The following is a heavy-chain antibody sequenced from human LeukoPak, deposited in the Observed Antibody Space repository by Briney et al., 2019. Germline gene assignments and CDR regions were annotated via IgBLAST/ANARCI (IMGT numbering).Heavy chain of an antibody. D-gene: IGHD3-22*01. CDR1: GFTVSSNY. V-gene: IGHV3-66*01. CDR2: IYSSGRT. CDR3: ARESNSGYYLSQ. J-gene: IGHJ4*02. Sequence: PGGSLRLSCAASGFTVSSNYMSWVRQTPGTGLEWVSVIYSSGRTYYADSVKGRFTISRDNSKNTLYLQMNSPRAEDTAVYYCARESNSGYYLSQWGQGTLVTVSS.